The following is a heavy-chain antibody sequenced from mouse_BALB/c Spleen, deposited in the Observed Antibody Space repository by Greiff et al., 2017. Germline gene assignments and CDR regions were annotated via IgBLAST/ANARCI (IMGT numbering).Heavy chain of an antibody. D-gene: IGHD2-1*01. CDR3: ARWGVTTDSFAY. Sequence: EVKVVESGPSLVKPSQTLSLTCSVTGDSITSGYWNWIRKFPGNKLEYMGYISYSGSTYYNPSLKSRISITRDTSKNQYYLQLNSVTTEDTATYYCARWGVTTDSFAYWGQGTLVTVSA. CDR2: ISYSGST. V-gene: IGHV3-8*02. J-gene: IGHJ3*01. CDR1: GDSITSGY.